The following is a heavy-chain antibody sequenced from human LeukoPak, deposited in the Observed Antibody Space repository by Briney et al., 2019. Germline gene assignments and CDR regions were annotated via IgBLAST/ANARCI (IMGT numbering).Heavy chain of an antibody. V-gene: IGHV1-24*01. J-gene: IGHJ4*02. Sequence: ASVKVSCKVSEYTLTELSMHWVRQAPGKGLEWMGGFDPEDGETIYAQKFQGRVTMTEDTSTDTAYMELSSLRSEDTAVYYCATRIAANRGFDYWGQGTLVTVSS. D-gene: IGHD6-6*01. CDR3: ATRIAANRGFDY. CDR1: EYTLTELS. CDR2: FDPEDGET.